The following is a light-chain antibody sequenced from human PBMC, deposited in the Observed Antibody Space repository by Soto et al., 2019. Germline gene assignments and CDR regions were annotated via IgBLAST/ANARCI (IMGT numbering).Light chain of an antibody. CDR2: AAS. Sequence: EIVLTHSPGTLSLSPGESATLSCRATQSVSATYLAWYQQKPGQAPRLLIYAASSRATDIPDRFSGSGSGTDFTLAISRLEPEDFAVYWCQHYGTSTRTFGQGTKVDIK. CDR1: QSVSATY. V-gene: IGKV3-20*01. J-gene: IGKJ1*01. CDR3: QHYGTSTRT.